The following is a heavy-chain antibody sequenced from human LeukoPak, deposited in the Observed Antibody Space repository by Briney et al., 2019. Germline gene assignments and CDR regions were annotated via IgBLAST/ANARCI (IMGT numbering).Heavy chain of an antibody. CDR2: ISPSGGST. D-gene: IGHD1-26*01. V-gene: IGHV1-46*01. CDR1: GYTFTSYY. CDR3: ARHSGSYYIGGDY. Sequence: GASVKVSCKASGYTFTSYYMHWVRQAPGQGLEWMGIISPSGGSTSYAQKFQGRVTMTRDMSTSTVYMELSSLRSEDTAVYYCARHSGSYYIGGDYWGQGTLVTVSS. J-gene: IGHJ4*02.